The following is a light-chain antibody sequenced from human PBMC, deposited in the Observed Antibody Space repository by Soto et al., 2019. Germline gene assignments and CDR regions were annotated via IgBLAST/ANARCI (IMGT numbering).Light chain of an antibody. J-gene: IGKJ4*01. Sequence: DIQMTQSPSSLSASVGDRVSITCQASQDIANFLNWYQQKPGKAPKLLIYDASNLKTGVPSRFSGSGSGTDFTLVTAGLQPEGISTYYCQQYDNFVLTFGGGTKVEIK. V-gene: IGKV1-33*01. CDR1: QDIANF. CDR2: DAS. CDR3: QQYDNFVLT.